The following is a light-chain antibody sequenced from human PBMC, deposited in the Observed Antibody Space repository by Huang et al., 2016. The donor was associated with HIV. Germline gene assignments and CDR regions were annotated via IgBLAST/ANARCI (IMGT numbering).Light chain of an antibody. J-gene: IGKJ5*01. V-gene: IGKV1-39*01. Sequence: IQMTPSPTSLSASVGDRVSIVCRASQSITTYFNWYQQKPGKSPKLFISSASTLHRGVPSRVSGSGSVTEFTLTIRGLQLDDFATYYCQQSYSALSSFGPGTRL. CDR2: SAS. CDR3: QQSYSALSS. CDR1: QSITTY.